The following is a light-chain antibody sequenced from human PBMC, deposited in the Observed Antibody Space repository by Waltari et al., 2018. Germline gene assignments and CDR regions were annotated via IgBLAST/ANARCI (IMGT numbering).Light chain of an antibody. J-gene: IGKJ2*03. CDR2: KVS. Sequence: DVVMTQSPLSLPITPGQSASMTCRSSQSLLHRSGNTYLSWFLQKPGQVPMSTIYKVSNRDSGVPDRFRGSGAGTDFTLLISRLGAVDVWVYYFMQGTHFPYSFGQGTKVEFK. CDR3: MQGTHFPYS. CDR1: QSLLHRSGNTY. V-gene: IGKV2-30*02.